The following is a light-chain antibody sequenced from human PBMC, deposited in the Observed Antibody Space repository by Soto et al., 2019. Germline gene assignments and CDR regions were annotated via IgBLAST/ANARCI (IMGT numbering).Light chain of an antibody. J-gene: IGLJ2*01. CDR1: SSNIGAGYD. V-gene: IGLV1-40*01. CDR2: GNS. CDR3: QSYDSSLSRLV. Sequence: QSVLTQPPSVSGAPGQRVTISCTGSSSNIGAGYDVHWYQRLPGTDTKLLVYGNSNRPSGVPDRFSGSKSGTSASLAITGLQAEDEADYCCQSYDSSLSRLVFGGGTTLTVL.